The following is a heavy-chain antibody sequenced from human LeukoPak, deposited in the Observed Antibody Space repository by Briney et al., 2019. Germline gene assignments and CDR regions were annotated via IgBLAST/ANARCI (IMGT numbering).Heavy chain of an antibody. CDR3: ARVLTGTNWFDP. J-gene: IGHJ5*02. D-gene: IGHD1-20*01. CDR2: IYTSGST. CDR1: GGSISSNSYY. Sequence: SETLSLTCTVSGGSISSNSYYWSWIRQPAGKGLEWIGHIYTSGSTTYNSSLKSRVTISVDTSKNQFFLKLSSVTAADTAVYYCARVLTGTNWFDPWDQGTLVTVSS. V-gene: IGHV4-61*09.